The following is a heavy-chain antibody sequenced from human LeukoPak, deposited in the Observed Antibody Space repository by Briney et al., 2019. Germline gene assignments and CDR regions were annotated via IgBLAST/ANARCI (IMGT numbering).Heavy chain of an antibody. J-gene: IGHJ5*02. D-gene: IGHD6-13*01. CDR2: IYPGDSDT. V-gene: IGHV5-51*01. Sequence: PGESLKISCKGSGYSFTSYWIGWVRQMPGKGLEWMGIIYPGDSDTRYSPSFQGQVTISADKSISTAYLQWSSLKASDTAMYYCARRAMYSLGERENWFDPWGQGTLVTVPS. CDR3: ARRAMYSLGERENWFDP. CDR1: GYSFTSYW.